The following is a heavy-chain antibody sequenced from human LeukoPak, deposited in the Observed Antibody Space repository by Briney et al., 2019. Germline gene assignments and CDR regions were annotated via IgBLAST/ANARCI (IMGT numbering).Heavy chain of an antibody. CDR2: IIPIFGIA. J-gene: IGHJ5*02. Sequence: SVKVSCKACGGTFSSYAISWVRQAPRQGLEWMGRIIPIFGIANYAQKFQGRVTITADKSTSTAYMELISLRSEDTAVYYCAGDQIVVVPAAYNWFDPWGQGTLVTVSS. V-gene: IGHV1-69*04. CDR1: GGTFSSYA. CDR3: AGDQIVVVPAAYNWFDP. D-gene: IGHD2-2*01.